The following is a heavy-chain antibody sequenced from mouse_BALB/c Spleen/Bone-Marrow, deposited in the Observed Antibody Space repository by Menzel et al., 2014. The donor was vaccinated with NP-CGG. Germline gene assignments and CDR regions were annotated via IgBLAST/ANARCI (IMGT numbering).Heavy chain of an antibody. J-gene: IGHJ3*01. CDR3: ASSTMITTGFAY. CDR2: IWGDGST. Sequence: QVQLQQSGPGLVSPSQSLSITCTVSGFSLTGYGVNWVRQPPGKGLEWLGMIWGDGSTDYNSALKSRLSISKDDSKSQVFLKMSSLQTDDTARYYCASSTMITTGFAYWGQGTLVTVSA. CDR1: GFSLTGYG. V-gene: IGHV2-6-7*01. D-gene: IGHD2-4*01.